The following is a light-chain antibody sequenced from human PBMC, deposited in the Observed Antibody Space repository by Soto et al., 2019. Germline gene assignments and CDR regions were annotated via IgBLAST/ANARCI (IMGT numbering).Light chain of an antibody. CDR2: AAS. J-gene: IGKJ5*01. CDR3: QQSYSTPIT. CDR1: QSISSW. Sequence: DIQMTQSPSTLSASVGDRVTITCLASQSISSWLAWYQQKPGKAPKLLIYAASSLQSGVPSRFSGSGSGTDFTPTISSLQPEDFATYYCQQSYSTPITFGQGTRLEIK. V-gene: IGKV1-39*01.